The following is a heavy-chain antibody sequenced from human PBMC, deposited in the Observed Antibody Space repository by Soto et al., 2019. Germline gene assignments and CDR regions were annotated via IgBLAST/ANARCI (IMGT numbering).Heavy chain of an antibody. D-gene: IGHD3-22*01. J-gene: IGHJ3*02. CDR1: GFTFSSYS. V-gene: IGHV3-21*01. CDR3: ARDQCDYYDSSGYPHDAFDI. CDR2: ISSSSSYI. Sequence: GGSLRLSCAASGFTFSSYSMNWVRQAPGKGLEWVSSISSSSSYIYYADSVKGRFTISGDNAKNSLYLQMNSLRAEDTAVYYCARDQCDYYDSSGYPHDAFDIWGQGTMVTVSS.